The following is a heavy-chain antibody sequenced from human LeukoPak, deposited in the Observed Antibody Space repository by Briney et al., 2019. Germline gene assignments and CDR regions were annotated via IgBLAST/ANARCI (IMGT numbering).Heavy chain of an antibody. Sequence: GGSLRLSCAASGFTFSSYAMNWVRQAPGKGLEWVSSISSSSSYIYYADSVKGRFTISRDNAKNSLYLQMNSLRAEDTAVYYCARETTVAGDFDYWGQGTLVTVSS. D-gene: IGHD4-17*01. V-gene: IGHV3-21*01. J-gene: IGHJ4*02. CDR2: ISSSSSYI. CDR1: GFTFSSYA. CDR3: ARETTVAGDFDY.